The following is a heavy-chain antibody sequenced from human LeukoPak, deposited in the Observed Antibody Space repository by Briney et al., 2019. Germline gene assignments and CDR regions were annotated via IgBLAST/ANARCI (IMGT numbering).Heavy chain of an antibody. CDR3: AKDRHPDY. CDR2: ISYDGSNK. V-gene: IGHV3-30-3*01. Sequence: GGSLRLSCAASGFTFSNYAMHWVRQAPGKGLEWVAVISYDGSNKYYADSVKGRFTISRDNSKNTLYLQMNSLRAEDTAVYYCAKDRHPDYWGQGTLVTVSS. J-gene: IGHJ4*02. CDR1: GFTFSNYA.